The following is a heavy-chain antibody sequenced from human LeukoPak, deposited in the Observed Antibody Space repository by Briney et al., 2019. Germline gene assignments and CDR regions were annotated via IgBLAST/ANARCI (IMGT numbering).Heavy chain of an antibody. V-gene: IGHV1-8*01. CDR3: ARGPNYDFWSGYAIDY. CDR1: GYTFTSYD. D-gene: IGHD3-3*01. CDR2: MNPNSGNT. J-gene: IGHJ4*02. Sequence: ASVKVSCKASGYTFTSYDINWVRQATGQGIEWMGWMNPNSGNTGYAQKFQGRVTMTRNTSISTAYMELSILRSEDTAVYYCARGPNYDFWSGYAIDYWGQGTLVTVSP.